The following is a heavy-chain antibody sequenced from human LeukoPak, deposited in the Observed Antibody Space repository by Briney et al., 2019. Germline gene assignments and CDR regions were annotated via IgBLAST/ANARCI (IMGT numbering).Heavy chain of an antibody. CDR2: IGSSSSTI. Sequence: PGGSLRLSCAASGFTFSSYSMNWVRPAPGKGLEWVSYIGSSSSTIYYADSVKGRFTISRDNAKNTLYLQMNSLRAEDTAVYYCAQGDWAPGGYWGQGTLVTVSS. V-gene: IGHV3-48*04. D-gene: IGHD1-14*01. CDR3: AQGDWAPGGY. J-gene: IGHJ4*02. CDR1: GFTFSSYS.